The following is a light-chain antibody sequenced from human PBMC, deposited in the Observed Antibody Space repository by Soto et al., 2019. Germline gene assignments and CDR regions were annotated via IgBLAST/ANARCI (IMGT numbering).Light chain of an antibody. CDR3: GSYTSTTTWV. CDR1: SSDVGGYNY. V-gene: IGLV2-11*01. Sequence: QSALTQPRSVSGSPGQSVTISCTGTSSDVGGYNYVSWYQQHPGKAPKLMMYEVTHRPSGVPNRFSGSKSGNTASLTISGLQGEDEADYYCGSYTSTTTWVFGGGTKLTVL. CDR2: EVT. J-gene: IGLJ3*02.